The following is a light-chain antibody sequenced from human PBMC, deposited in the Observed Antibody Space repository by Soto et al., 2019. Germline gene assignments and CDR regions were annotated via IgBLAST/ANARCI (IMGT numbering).Light chain of an antibody. CDR2: EDT. CDR3: QSYDTSLTDV. J-gene: IGLJ1*01. CDR1: SSNVGAGYG. Sequence: QSVLMQPPSVSGAPGQSVTISCTGTSSNVGAGYGVYWYQKLPGTAPKLLILEDTNRPSGLPDRFSASTSGISASLTITGLQAEDEADYYCQSYDTSLTDVFGTGTKVTVL. V-gene: IGLV1-40*01.